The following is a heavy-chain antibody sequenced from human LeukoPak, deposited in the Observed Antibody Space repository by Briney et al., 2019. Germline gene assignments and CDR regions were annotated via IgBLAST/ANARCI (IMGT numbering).Heavy chain of an antibody. D-gene: IGHD1-26*01. J-gene: IGHJ4*02. Sequence: PSETLSLTCTVSGDSIDIYYWNWIRQPPGKGLEWIGYIYYSGSTNYSPSLKSRVTISVDTSKNQFSLKLSSVTAADTAVYYCATYSGSPLAFDYWGQGTLVIVSS. CDR1: GDSIDIYY. V-gene: IGHV4-59*08. CDR3: ATYSGSPLAFDY. CDR2: IYYSGST.